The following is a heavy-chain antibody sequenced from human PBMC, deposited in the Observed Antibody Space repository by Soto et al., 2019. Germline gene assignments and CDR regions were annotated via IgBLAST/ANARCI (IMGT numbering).Heavy chain of an antibody. J-gene: IGHJ6*02. CDR1: GYTFSGYY. CDR2: INPNSGGT. V-gene: IGHV1-2*02. D-gene: IGHD2-2*02. CDR3: ARSLTEGYCTITGCYTRPLYGMDV. Sequence: QEQLVQSGAEVKKPGASVKVSCKASGYTFSGYYIHWLRQAPGQGLEWMGWINPNSGGTNYAQKWQGRVTVTRDTPTSTAYMELSRLTSDDTAVYYCARSLTEGYCTITGCYTRPLYGMDVWGQGTTVTVSS.